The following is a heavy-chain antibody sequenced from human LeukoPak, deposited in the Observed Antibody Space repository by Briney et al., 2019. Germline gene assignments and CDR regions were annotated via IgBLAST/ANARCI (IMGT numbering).Heavy chain of an antibody. Sequence: PGGSLRLSCTASGFTFGDYAMNWVRQGPGKGLEWVSYISSSGTTKYYADSVKGRFTLSRDNAKKSLSLQMNSLRAEDTAIYYCARSNRDAFDMWGQGTVVTVSS. D-gene: IGHD2/OR15-2a*01. CDR2: ISSSGTTK. J-gene: IGHJ3*02. CDR3: ARSNRDAFDM. V-gene: IGHV3-48*03. CDR1: GFTFGDYA.